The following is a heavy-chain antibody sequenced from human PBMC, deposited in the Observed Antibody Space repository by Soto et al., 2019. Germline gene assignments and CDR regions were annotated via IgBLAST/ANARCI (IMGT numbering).Heavy chain of an antibody. CDR2: ISYDGINK. J-gene: IGHJ4*02. Sequence: GGSLRLSCRASVFTFSSYAMHWVRQAPGKGLEWVAVISYDGINKYYADSVKGRFTISRDNSKNTLYLQMNSLRAEDTAVYYCAREKLSPRAYYFDYWGQGTLVTVSS. V-gene: IGHV3-30-3*01. CDR1: VFTFSSYA. D-gene: IGHD3-16*02. CDR3: AREKLSPRAYYFDY.